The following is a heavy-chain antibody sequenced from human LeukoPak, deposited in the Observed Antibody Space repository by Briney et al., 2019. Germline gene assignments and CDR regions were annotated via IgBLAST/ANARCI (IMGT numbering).Heavy chain of an antibody. CDR3: AAGWVNCNPDY. CDR2: FDPEDGET. V-gene: IGHV1-24*01. D-gene: IGHD1-20*01. J-gene: IGHJ4*02. CDR1: GYTLTELS. Sequence: GASVKVSCKVSGYTLTELSMHWVRQAPGKGLAWMGGFDPEDGETIYAQKIQGRVTMTKDTSTDTAYMERTGLRAEDTAVYYCAAGWVNCNPDYWGQGTLVTVSS.